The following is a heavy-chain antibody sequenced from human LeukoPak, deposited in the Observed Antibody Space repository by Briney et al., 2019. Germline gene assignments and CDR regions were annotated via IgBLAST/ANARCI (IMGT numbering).Heavy chain of an antibody. CDR1: GFTFSSYA. D-gene: IGHD3-3*01. J-gene: IGHJ4*02. CDR2: ISYDGSNK. V-gene: IGHV3-30*04. CDR3: VRDFRFLDDY. Sequence: PGGSLRLSCAASGFTFSSYAMHWVRQAPGKGLEWVAVISYDGSNKYYADSVKGRFTISSDNAKNSLYLQMNSLRAEDTAVYYCVRDFRFLDDYWGQGTLVTVSS.